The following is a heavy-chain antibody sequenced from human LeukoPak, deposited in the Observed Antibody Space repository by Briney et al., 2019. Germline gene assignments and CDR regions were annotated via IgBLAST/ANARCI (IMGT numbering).Heavy chain of an antibody. CDR3: ARFYYDFWSGENYYYHYMDV. Sequence: VASVKLSCNASGYTFTNYAIAWVRQAPGQGLERMGWISASNGNTNYPQKLQGRVTMTTDTSTTTAYMELRSLRSDDTAVYYCARFYYDFWSGENYYYHYMDVWGKGTTVTVSS. CDR2: ISASNGNT. J-gene: IGHJ6*03. CDR1: GYTFTNYA. V-gene: IGHV1-18*01. D-gene: IGHD3-3*01.